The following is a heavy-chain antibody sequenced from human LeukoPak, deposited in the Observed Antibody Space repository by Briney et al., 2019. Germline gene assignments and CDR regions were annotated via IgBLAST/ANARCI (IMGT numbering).Heavy chain of an antibody. CDR1: GGSFSGYY. CDR3: ARGGRRITMIVVAKGYFDY. J-gene: IGHJ4*02. D-gene: IGHD3-22*01. Sequence: KPSETLSLTCAVYGGSFSGYYWSWIRHPPGKGLGWIGEINHSGSTNYNPSLKSRVTISVDTSKNQFSLKLSSVTAADTAVYYCARGGRRITMIVVAKGYFDYWGQGTLVTVSS. V-gene: IGHV4-34*01. CDR2: INHSGST.